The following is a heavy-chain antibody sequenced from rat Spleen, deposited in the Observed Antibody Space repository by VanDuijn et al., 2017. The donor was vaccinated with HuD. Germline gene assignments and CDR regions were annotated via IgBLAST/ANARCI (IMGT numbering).Heavy chain of an antibody. D-gene: IGHD1-6*01. CDR1: GFTFSNYD. J-gene: IGHJ3*01. CDR3: ARKGLMYTTDWGFAY. Sequence: EVQLVESGGGLVQPGRSLKLSCAASGFTFSNYDMAWVRQAPTKGLEWVASISTGGGNTYYRDSVKGRFTISRDNAKSTLYLQMDSLRSEDTATYYCARKGLMYTTDWGFAYWGQGTLVTVSS. V-gene: IGHV5S23*01. CDR2: ISTGGGNT.